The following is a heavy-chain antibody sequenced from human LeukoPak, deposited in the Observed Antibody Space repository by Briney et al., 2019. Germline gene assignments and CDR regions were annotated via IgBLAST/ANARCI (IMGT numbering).Heavy chain of an antibody. J-gene: IGHJ4*02. D-gene: IGHD2-2*01. V-gene: IGHV3-7*01. CDR1: GFTFSSDW. CDR3: ARGFTGWVTSPIDY. Sequence: LPGGSLRLSCAVSGFTFSSDWMIWVRQAPGKGLEWVANINPDGSEKNYVDSVKGRFTISRDNSKNTLYLQMNSLRAEDTAVYYCARGFTGWVTSPIDYWGQGALVTVSS. CDR2: INPDGSEK.